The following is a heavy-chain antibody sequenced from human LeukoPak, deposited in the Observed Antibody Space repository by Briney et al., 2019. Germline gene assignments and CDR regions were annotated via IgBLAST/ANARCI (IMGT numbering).Heavy chain of an antibody. CDR3: ARGWFPFFTMTESDWFDP. D-gene: IGHD3-22*01. CDR2: MIPNSGNT. Sequence: GASVKVSCKASGYTFTSYDINWVRQATGQGLEWMRWMIPNSGNTGYAQKFQGRVTITRNTSISTAYMELSSLRSEDTAVYYCARGWFPFFTMTESDWFDPWGQGTLVTVSS. V-gene: IGHV1-8*03. J-gene: IGHJ5*02. CDR1: GYTFTSYD.